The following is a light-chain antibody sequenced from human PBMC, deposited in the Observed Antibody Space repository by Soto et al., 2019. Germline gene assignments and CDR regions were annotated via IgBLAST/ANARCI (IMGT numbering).Light chain of an antibody. V-gene: IGKV1-39*01. CDR3: QQSFSTTWT. CDR2: AAS. Sequence: IQLTQSPSSLSASVGDRVTITCRASQGIRNDLGWYQQKPGKAPKLLIYAASNLQSGVPSRFSGGGSATDFTLTISSLQPEDFATYYCQQSFSTTWTFGHGTKVDNK. CDR1: QGIRND. J-gene: IGKJ1*01.